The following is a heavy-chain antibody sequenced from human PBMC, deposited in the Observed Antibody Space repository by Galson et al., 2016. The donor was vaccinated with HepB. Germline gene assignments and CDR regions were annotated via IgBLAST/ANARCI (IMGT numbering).Heavy chain of an antibody. CDR1: GYTFTTFY. J-gene: IGHJ4*02. CDR3: ARDGHKWDFDY. CDR2: IMPNDGTT. V-gene: IGHV1-46*01. D-gene: IGHD1-26*01. Sequence: SVKVSCKASGYTFTTFYVHWVRQAPEQGLEWIGRIMPNDGTTIYAQNFQGRVTVTGDTSTSTVYMELNSLISEDTAVYYCARDGHKWDFDYWGQGSLVTVSS.